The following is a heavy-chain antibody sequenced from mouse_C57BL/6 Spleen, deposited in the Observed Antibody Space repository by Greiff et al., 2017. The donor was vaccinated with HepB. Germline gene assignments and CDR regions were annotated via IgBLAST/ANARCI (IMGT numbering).Heavy chain of an antibody. CDR2: INPSTGGT. V-gene: IGHV1-42*01. D-gene: IGHD1-1*01. J-gene: IGHJ4*01. Sequence: DVQLQQSGPELVKPGASVKISCKASGYSFTGYYMNWVKQSPEKSLEWIGEINPSTGGTTYNQKFKAKATLTVDKSSSTAYMQLKSLTSEDSAVYYCARGHYYGSSYGAMDYWGQGTSVTVSS. CDR1: GYSFTGYY. CDR3: ARGHYYGSSYGAMDY.